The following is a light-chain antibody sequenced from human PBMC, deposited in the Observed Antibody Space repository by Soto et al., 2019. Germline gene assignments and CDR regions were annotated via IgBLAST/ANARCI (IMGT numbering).Light chain of an antibody. V-gene: IGLV2-23*01. CDR1: SSDVGSYNL. CDR2: EGS. CDR3: CSYAGSRDVV. J-gene: IGLJ2*01. Sequence: QSALTQPASVSGSPGQSITISCTGTSSDVGSYNLVSWYQQHPGKAPKLMIYEGSKLPSGVSNRFSGSKSGNTASLTISGLQAEDEADYYCCSYAGSRDVVFGGGTKLTVL.